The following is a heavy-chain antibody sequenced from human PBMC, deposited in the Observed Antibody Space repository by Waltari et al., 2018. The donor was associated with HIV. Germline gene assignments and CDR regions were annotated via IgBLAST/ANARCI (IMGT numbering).Heavy chain of an antibody. CDR1: GFTLGDHT. J-gene: IGHJ2*01. Sequence: EVQLVESGGGLVQHGGSLRLSCAALGFTLGDHTLDWVRQAPGKGLEWVGRTRNKANSYITQYAASVKGRFTISRDDSKNSLYLQMNRLKTEDTAVYYCAREWSLDTAMVHWYFDLWGRGTLVTVSS. D-gene: IGHD5-18*01. V-gene: IGHV3-72*01. CDR2: TRNKANSYIT. CDR3: AREWSLDTAMVHWYFDL.